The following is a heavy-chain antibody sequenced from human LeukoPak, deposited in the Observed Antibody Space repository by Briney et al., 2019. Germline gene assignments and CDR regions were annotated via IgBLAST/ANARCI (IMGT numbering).Heavy chain of an antibody. CDR2: IYYSGST. CDR1: GGSISSGGYY. CDR3: ASIAVAGPIDY. Sequence: SQTLSLTCTVSGGSISSGGYYWSWIRQHPGKGLEWIGYIYYSGSTYYNPSLKSRVTISVDTSKNQFSLKLSFVTAADTAVYYCASIAVAGPIDYWGQGTLVTVSS. V-gene: IGHV4-31*03. D-gene: IGHD6-19*01. J-gene: IGHJ4*02.